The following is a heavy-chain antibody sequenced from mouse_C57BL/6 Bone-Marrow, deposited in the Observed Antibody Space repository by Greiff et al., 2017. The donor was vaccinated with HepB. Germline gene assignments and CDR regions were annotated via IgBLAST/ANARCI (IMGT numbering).Heavy chain of an antibody. J-gene: IGHJ2*01. CDR2: IYPGDGDT. D-gene: IGHD2-4*01. CDR3: ARPGYDYDWYFDY. Sequence: VKLQESGAELVKPGASVKISCKASGYAFSSYWMNWVKQRPGKGLEWIGQIYPGDGDTNYNGKFKGKATLTADKSSSTAYMQLSSLTSEDSAVYFCARPGYDYDWYFDYWGQGTTLTVSS. V-gene: IGHV1-80*01. CDR1: GYAFSSYW.